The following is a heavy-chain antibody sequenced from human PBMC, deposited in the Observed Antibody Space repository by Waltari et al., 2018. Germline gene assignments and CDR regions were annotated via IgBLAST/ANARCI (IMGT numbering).Heavy chain of an antibody. D-gene: IGHD6-19*01. J-gene: IGHJ3*02. CDR2: VSHIGTT. Sequence: QVQLQQSGPGQVKPSETLSLTCAVSGGSLRRGYYGGWIRQPRGKGLEWIGSVSHIGTTYYNPSLKSRVTISIHMSKHQFSLELRSVTAADTAVYFCASDLGGTAVATDAFDIWGQGTMVIVSS. CDR1: GGSLRRGYY. V-gene: IGHV4-38-2*01. CDR3: ASDLGGTAVATDAFDI.